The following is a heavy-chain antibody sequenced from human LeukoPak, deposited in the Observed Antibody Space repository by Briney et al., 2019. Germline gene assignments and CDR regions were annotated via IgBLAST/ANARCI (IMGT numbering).Heavy chain of an antibody. V-gene: IGHV3-30*02. CDR2: IRYDGSNK. J-gene: IGHJ1*01. D-gene: IGHD6-13*01. CDR3: AKGRPTRYSSSWQEYFQH. CDR1: GFPFSIYD. Sequence: GGSLSLSCAASGFPFSIYDMHGVRQAPGKGLGWVAFIRYDGSNKYYADSVKGRFTISRDNSKNTLYLQMNSLRAEDTAVYYCAKGRPTRYSSSWQEYFQHWGQGTLVTVSS.